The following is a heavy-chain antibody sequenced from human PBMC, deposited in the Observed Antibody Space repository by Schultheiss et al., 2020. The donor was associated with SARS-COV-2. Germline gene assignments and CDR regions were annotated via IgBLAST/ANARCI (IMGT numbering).Heavy chain of an antibody. Sequence: LSLTCAVSGGSISSSNWWSWVRQAPGKGLEWVAVIWYDGSNKYYADSVKGRFTISRDNAKNTLYLQMNSLRAEDTALYYCAKSGDNNYYYFAMDVWGQGTTVTVSS. CDR3: AKSGDNNYYYFAMDV. CDR1: GGSISSSNW. J-gene: IGHJ6*02. D-gene: IGHD1-26*01. V-gene: IGHV3-33*03. CDR2: IWYDGSNK.